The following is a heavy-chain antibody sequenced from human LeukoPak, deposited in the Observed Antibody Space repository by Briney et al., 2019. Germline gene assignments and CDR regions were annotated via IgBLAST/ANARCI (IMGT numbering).Heavy chain of an antibody. CDR3: ARDLFSSGFANDAFDI. V-gene: IGHV3-7*01. D-gene: IGHD6-19*01. CDR1: GFTFGTYW. CDR2: IKQDGSVK. J-gene: IGHJ3*02. Sequence: GGSLRLSSAASGFTFGTYWMNWVRQAPGKGLEWVANIKQDGSVKYYVDSVKGRFTISRDNTKNSLYLQMNSLRAEDTARYYCARDLFSSGFANDAFDIWGQGTMVTVSS.